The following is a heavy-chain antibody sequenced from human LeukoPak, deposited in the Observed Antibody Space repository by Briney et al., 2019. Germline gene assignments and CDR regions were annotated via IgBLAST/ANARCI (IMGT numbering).Heavy chain of an antibody. D-gene: IGHD3-10*01. Sequence: GGSLRLSCAASRFTFSSYAMSWVRQAPGKGLEWVSVIYSGGRTYYADSVKGRFTISRDNSKNTLYLQMNSLRAEDTAIYYCAKDLVTGSLDYWGQGALVTVSS. V-gene: IGHV3-23*03. J-gene: IGHJ4*02. CDR2: IYSGGRT. CDR3: AKDLVTGSLDY. CDR1: RFTFSSYA.